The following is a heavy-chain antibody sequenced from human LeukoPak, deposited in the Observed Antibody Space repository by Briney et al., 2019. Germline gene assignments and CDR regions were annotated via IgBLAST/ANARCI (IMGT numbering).Heavy chain of an antibody. CDR1: GGSFSGYY. CDR2: INHSGST. Sequence: SETLSLTCAVYGGSFSGYYWSWIRQPPGKGLEWIGEINHSGSTNYNPSLKSRVTISVDTSKNQFSLKLSSVTAADTAVYYCARGPLGYCSSTSCFGRAMVHSXFDYWGQGTLVTVSS. V-gene: IGHV4-34*01. D-gene: IGHD2-2*01. CDR3: ARGPLGYCSSTSCFGRAMVHSXFDY. J-gene: IGHJ4*02.